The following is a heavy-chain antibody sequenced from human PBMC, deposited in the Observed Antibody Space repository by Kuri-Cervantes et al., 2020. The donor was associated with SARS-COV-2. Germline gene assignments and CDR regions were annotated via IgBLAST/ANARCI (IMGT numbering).Heavy chain of an antibody. CDR3: AKDWGAGQWLEYYYYMDV. CDR1: GFTFSSYG. CDR2: IRYDGSNK. D-gene: IGHD6-19*01. V-gene: IGHV3-30*02. J-gene: IGHJ6*03. Sequence: GESLKISCAASGFTFSSYGMHWVRQAPGKGLEWVAFIRYDGSNKYYADSVKGRFTISRDNSKNTPYLQMNSLRAEDTAVYYCAKDWGAGQWLEYYYYMDVWGKGTTVTVSS.